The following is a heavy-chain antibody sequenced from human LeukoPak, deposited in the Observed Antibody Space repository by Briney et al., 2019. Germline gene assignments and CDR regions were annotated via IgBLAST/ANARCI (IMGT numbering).Heavy chain of an antibody. CDR3: ARAGGALWFGEFTRPLDY. CDR1: GFTFSYYS. V-gene: IGHV3-48*01. J-gene: IGHJ4*02. Sequence: GGSLRLSCTASGFTFSYYSMNWVRQAPGKGLEWISYISSSSSTMYYADSVKGRFTISRDNANNSLYLQMSSLRADDTAVYHCARAGGALWFGEFTRPLDYWGQGTLVTVSS. CDR2: ISSSSSTM. D-gene: IGHD3-10*01.